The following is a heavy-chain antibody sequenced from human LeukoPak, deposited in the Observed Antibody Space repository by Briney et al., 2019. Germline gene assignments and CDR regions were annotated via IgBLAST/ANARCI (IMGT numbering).Heavy chain of an antibody. Sequence: PSETLSLTCTVSGGSISSGGYYWNWIRQHPTEGLEWIGHIYYTGRTTYNPSVKSRVTISADTSKNQFSLKLNSVTAADTAVYFCASAPLGNSFGYMAYWGQGALVTVSS. CDR2: IYYTGRT. CDR3: ASAPLGNSFGYMAY. J-gene: IGHJ4*02. V-gene: IGHV4-31*03. CDR1: GGSISSGGYY. D-gene: IGHD5-18*01.